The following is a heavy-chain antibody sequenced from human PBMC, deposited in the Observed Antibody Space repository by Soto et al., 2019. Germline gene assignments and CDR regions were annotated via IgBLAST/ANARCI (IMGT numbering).Heavy chain of an antibody. Sequence: EVKLVESGGGLVQPGGSLRLSCAASGFTFRSYWMHWVRQAPGKGLMWVSRINSDGSSISYADSVKGRFTISRDNAKNTLFLQMNSLRVEDTAVYYCARQWLAHDYWDQGNLVTVSS. J-gene: IGHJ4*02. CDR3: ARQWLAHDY. CDR1: GFTFRSYW. CDR2: INSDGSSI. V-gene: IGHV3-74*01. D-gene: IGHD6-19*01.